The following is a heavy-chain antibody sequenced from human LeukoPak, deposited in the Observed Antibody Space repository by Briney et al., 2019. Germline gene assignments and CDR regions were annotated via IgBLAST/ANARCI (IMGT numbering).Heavy chain of an antibody. D-gene: IGHD2-8*02. Sequence: SDTLSLTHTVAGRSISRYYSSWFPQPPRKGLEWIGYIFDSGSTNYNPSLKSRVSISIDTSKNQFSLKLTSVTAADTAVYYCACTGDLNWFDPWGQGTLVTVSS. J-gene: IGHJ5*02. V-gene: IGHV4-59*07. CDR3: ACTGDLNWFDP. CDR1: GRSISRYY. CDR2: IFDSGST.